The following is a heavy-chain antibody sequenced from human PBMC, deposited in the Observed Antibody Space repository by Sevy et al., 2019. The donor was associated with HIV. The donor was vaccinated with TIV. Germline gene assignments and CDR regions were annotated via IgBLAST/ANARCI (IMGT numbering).Heavy chain of an antibody. J-gene: IGHJ4*02. CDR3: AREGCTRPHDY. D-gene: IGHD2-8*01. Sequence: GGSLRLSCAASGFAFYDYSMSWIRQAPGKGLEWVATLSFGCGKINYADSVKGRFTISRDNSKNSFYLQMDNLRVEDTALYYCAREGCTRPHDYWGQGTGVTASS. V-gene: IGHV3-23*01. CDR1: GFAFYDYS. CDR2: LSFGCGKI.